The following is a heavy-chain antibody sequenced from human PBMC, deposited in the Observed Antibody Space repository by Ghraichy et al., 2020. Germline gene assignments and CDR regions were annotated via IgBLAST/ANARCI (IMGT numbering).Heavy chain of an antibody. J-gene: IGHJ6*02. CDR3: ARGGTYYDFWSGYEDYYGMDV. D-gene: IGHD3-3*01. Sequence: ASVKVSWKASGYTFTSYYMHWVRQAPGQGLEWMGIINPSGGSTSYAQKFQGRVTMTRDTSTSTVYMELSSLRSEDTAVYYCARGGTYYDFWSGYEDYYGMDVWGQGTTVTVTS. CDR2: INPSGGST. V-gene: IGHV1-46*01. CDR1: GYTFTSYY.